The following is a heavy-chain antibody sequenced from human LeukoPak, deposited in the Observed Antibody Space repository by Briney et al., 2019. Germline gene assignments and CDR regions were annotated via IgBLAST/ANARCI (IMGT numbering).Heavy chain of an antibody. J-gene: IGHJ4*02. Sequence: SETLSLTCTVSGDSISDYHWSWIRQPAGKGLEWIGRIINSGVTNGNPSLNSRVTISVDRSKNQFSLRLPSVTAADTAVYYCGTSDVGSSSYESYDYWGQGTQVTVSA. V-gene: IGHV4-4*07. CDR3: GTSDVGSSSYESYDY. CDR1: GDSISDYH. CDR2: IINSGVT. D-gene: IGHD2/OR15-2a*01.